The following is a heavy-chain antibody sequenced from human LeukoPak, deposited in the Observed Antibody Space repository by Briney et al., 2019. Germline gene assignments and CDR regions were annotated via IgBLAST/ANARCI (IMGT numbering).Heavy chain of an antibody. D-gene: IGHD3-10*01. V-gene: IGHV3-23*01. CDR3: AKVSGSGYGSDYFDY. CDR1: GFTFSRYA. Sequence: GGSLRLSCAASGFTFSRYAMSWVRQAPGKGLEWVSIIPDNGRMTYYADSVKGRFTISRDNSKNTLYLQINSLRAEDTAVYYCAKVSGSGYGSDYFDYWGQGTLVTVSS. J-gene: IGHJ4*02. CDR2: IPDNGRMT.